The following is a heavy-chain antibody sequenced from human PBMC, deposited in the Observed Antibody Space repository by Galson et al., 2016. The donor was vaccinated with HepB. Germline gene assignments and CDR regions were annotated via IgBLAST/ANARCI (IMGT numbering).Heavy chain of an antibody. J-gene: IGHJ5*02. V-gene: IGHV3-15*01. CDR3: TVGSYFYGSASMDP. D-gene: IGHD3-10*01. CDR2: IYSKADGGTI. CDR1: GFTFITFRNAW. Sequence: SLRLSCAASGFTFITFRNAWMIWVRQAPGKGLEWVGRIYSKADGGTIDYAAHVKGRFIISRDDSQNTMYLQMNILRTEDTAIYYCTVGSYFYGSASMDPWGQGTLVTVSS.